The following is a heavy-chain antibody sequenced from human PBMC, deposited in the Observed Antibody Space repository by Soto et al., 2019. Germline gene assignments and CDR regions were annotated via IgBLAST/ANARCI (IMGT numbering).Heavy chain of an antibody. D-gene: IGHD6-19*01. CDR2: ISWNSGSI. V-gene: IGHV3-9*01. CDR1: GFTFDDYA. CDR3: AKDKTLSGWYAFDY. Sequence: EVQLVESGGGLVQPGRSLRLSCAASGFTFDDYAMHWVRQAPGKGLEWVSGISWNSGSIGYADSVKGRFTISRDNAKNSLYLQMNSLRAEDTALYYCAKDKTLSGWYAFDYWVQGTLVTVSS. J-gene: IGHJ4*02.